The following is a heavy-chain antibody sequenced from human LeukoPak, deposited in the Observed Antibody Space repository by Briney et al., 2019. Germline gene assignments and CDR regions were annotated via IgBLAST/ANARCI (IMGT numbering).Heavy chain of an antibody. J-gene: IGHJ4*02. V-gene: IGHV1-69*04. CDR2: IIPILGIA. Sequence: SVKVSFKASGGTFSSYAISWVRQAPGQGLEWMGRIIPILGIANYAQKFQGRVTITADKSTSTAYMELSSLRSEDTAVYYCASTPSSGWWPRFDYWGQGTLVTVSS. D-gene: IGHD6-19*01. CDR1: GGTFSSYA. CDR3: ASTPSSGWWPRFDY.